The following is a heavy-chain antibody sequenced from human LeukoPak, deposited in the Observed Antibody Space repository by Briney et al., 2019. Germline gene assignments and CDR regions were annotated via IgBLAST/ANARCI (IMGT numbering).Heavy chain of an antibody. CDR2: IYYSGST. CDR3: AARELYDYGDYDGS. CDR1: GGSISSSSYY. D-gene: IGHD4-17*01. Sequence: SETLSLTCTVSGGSISSSSYYWGWIRQPPGKGLEWIGSIYYSGSTYYNPSLKSRVTISVDTSKNQFSLKLSSVTAADTAVYYCAARELYDYGDYDGSWGQGTLVTVSS. J-gene: IGHJ4*02. V-gene: IGHV4-39*07.